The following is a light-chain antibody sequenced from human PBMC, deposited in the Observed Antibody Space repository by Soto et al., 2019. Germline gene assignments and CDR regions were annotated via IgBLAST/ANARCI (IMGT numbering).Light chain of an antibody. CDR1: KSDVGGYNY. Sequence: SALTQPAPVSVSPGQWIAISCPGTKSDVGGYNYVSWYQQHPGKTPKLMICDVSNRPSGVSNRFSGSKSGNTASLTISGLQAEDEAEYYCSSYTSSSTYVFGTGTKVTVL. V-gene: IGLV2-14*03. CDR2: DVS. J-gene: IGLJ1*01. CDR3: SSYTSSSTYV.